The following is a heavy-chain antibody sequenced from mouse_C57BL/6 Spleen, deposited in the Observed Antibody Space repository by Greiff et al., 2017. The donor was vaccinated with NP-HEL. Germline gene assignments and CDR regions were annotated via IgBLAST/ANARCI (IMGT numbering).Heavy chain of an antibody. J-gene: IGHJ1*03. D-gene: IGHD1-1*01. CDR2: IHPNSGST. CDR1: GYTFTSYW. Sequence: VQLKQPGAELVKPGASVKLSYKASGYTFTSYWMHWVKQRPGQGLEWIGMIHPNSGSTNYNEKFKSKATLTVDKSSSTAYMKLSSLTSEDSAVYYCARDGSSPDWYFDVWGTGTTVTVSS. CDR3: ARDGSSPDWYFDV. V-gene: IGHV1-64*01.